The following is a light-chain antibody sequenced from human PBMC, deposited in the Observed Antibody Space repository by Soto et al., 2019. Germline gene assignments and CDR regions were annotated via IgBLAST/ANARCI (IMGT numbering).Light chain of an antibody. CDR2: DVS. Sequence: SVLTQPASVSGSPGQSITISCTGASSDVGGFDHVSWYQQHPGKVPRLLIYDVSSRPSGVSDRFSGSKSGNTASLTISGLQAEDEADYYCNSFTTTNTYVFGTGTKVTV. V-gene: IGLV2-14*03. J-gene: IGLJ1*01. CDR1: SSDVGGFDH. CDR3: NSFTTTNTYV.